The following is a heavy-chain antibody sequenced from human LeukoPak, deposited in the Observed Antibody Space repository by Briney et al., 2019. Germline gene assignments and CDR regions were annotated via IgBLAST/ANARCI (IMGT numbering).Heavy chain of an antibody. Sequence: PGGSLRLSCAASGFTFSSYWMHWVRQAPGKGLVWVSRINSDGSSTSYADSVKGRFTISRDNAKNTLYLQMNSLRAEDTAVYYCAKDGSSSPREGVDYWGQGTLVTVSS. CDR2: INSDGSST. D-gene: IGHD6-6*01. CDR3: AKDGSSSPREGVDY. CDR1: GFTFSSYW. V-gene: IGHV3-74*01. J-gene: IGHJ4*02.